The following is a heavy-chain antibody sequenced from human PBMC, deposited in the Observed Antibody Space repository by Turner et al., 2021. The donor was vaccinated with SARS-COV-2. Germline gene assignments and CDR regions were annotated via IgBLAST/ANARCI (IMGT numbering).Heavy chain of an antibody. Sequence: VQLVQSGAEVQKPGSSVKVPCKASGGTFSSYGISWVRQAPEQGLEWMGRSIPILGRANYAQKVQGRVTMTADKSTSKAYMELSSLRSEDTAVDYCARAMVRGVNAFAEYFQHWGQGTLVTVSS. CDR2: SIPILGRA. D-gene: IGHD3-10*01. CDR1: GGTFSSYG. V-gene: IGHV1-69*04. CDR3: ARAMVRGVNAFAEYFQH. J-gene: IGHJ1*01.